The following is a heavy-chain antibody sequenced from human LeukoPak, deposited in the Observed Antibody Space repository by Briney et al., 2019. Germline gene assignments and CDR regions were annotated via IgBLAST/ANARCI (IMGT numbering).Heavy chain of an antibody. CDR1: GYTFTGYY. J-gene: IGHJ3*02. CDR2: INPNSGST. CDR3: AREADPISFDI. Sequence: ASVKVSCKASGYTFTGYYMHWVRQAPGQGLEWMGWINPNSGSTNYAQKFQGRVTMTRDTSISTAYMELSRLRSDDTAVYYCAREADPISFDIWGQGTMVTVSS. D-gene: IGHD3-9*01. V-gene: IGHV1-2*02.